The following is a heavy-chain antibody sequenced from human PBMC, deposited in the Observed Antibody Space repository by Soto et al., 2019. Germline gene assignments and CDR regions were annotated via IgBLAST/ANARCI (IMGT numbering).Heavy chain of an antibody. CDR2: IYYSGST. V-gene: IGHV4-31*03. Sequence: QVQLQESGPGLVKPSQTLSLTCTVSGGSISSGGYYWSWIRQHPGKGLEWIGYIYYSGSTYYNPSLKSRVTISVDTSKNQFSLKLSSVTAADTAVYYCASRRWGGPAHYDILTGSMNWFDPWGQGTLVTVSS. J-gene: IGHJ5*02. CDR3: ASRRWGGPAHYDILTGSMNWFDP. CDR1: GGSISSGGYY. D-gene: IGHD3-9*01.